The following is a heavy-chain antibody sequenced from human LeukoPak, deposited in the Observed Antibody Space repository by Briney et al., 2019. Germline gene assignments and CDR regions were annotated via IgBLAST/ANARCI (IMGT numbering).Heavy chain of an antibody. CDR1: GYTFTSYG. Sequence: GASVKVSCKASGYTFTSYGISWVRQAPGQGLEWMGWISAYNGNTNYAQKLQGRVTMTTDTSTSTAYMELRSLRSDDTAVYYCARARSRSTAMGPSIDYWGQGTLVTVSS. J-gene: IGHJ4*02. V-gene: IGHV1-18*01. CDR3: ARARSRSTAMGPSIDY. D-gene: IGHD5-18*01. CDR2: ISAYNGNT.